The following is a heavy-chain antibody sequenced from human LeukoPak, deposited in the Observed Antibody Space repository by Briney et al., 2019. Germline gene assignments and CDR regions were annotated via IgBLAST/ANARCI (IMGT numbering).Heavy chain of an antibody. D-gene: IGHD3-16*02. CDR1: GFTFSSYA. CDR3: ARSTPYDYVWGSYRHDAFDI. J-gene: IGHJ3*02. CDR2: ISSSSSYI. V-gene: IGHV3-21*01. Sequence: GSLRLSCAASGFTFSSYAMSWVRQASGKGLEWVSSISSSSSYIYYADSVKGRFTISRDNAKNSLYLQMNSLRAEDTAVYYCARSTPYDYVWGSYRHDAFDIWGQGTMVTVSS.